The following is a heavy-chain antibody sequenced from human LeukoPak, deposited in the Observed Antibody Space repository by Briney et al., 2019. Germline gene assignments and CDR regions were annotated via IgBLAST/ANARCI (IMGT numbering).Heavy chain of an antibody. CDR1: GDSVSTINGA. V-gene: IGHV6-1*01. Sequence: SQTLSLTCGISGDSVSTINGAWNWVRQSPSRGLEWLGRTYYRSKWYYDYAVSVQGRITINPDTSKNQFPLQLSSVTPEDTAVYYCAGDEGNTGWHTFDIWGQGTLITVSS. CDR3: AGDEGNTGWHTFDI. J-gene: IGHJ4*02. CDR2: TYYRSKWYY. D-gene: IGHD6-19*01.